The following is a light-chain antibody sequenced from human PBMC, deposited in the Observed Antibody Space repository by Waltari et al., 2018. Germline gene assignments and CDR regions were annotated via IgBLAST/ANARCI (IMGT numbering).Light chain of an antibody. CDR1: IPNIGPGHA. CDR2: GNT. Sequence: QSVLTQPPSMSGAPGLRVTIPCPWSIPNIGPGHAVPWSQVSPGPAPKLLIYGNTNRPSGVPDRFSGSKSDTAASLAIGGLQAEDEADYYCQSFDIRLSGGVVFGGGTKVTVL. V-gene: IGLV1-40*01. J-gene: IGLJ3*02. CDR3: QSFDIRLSGGVV.